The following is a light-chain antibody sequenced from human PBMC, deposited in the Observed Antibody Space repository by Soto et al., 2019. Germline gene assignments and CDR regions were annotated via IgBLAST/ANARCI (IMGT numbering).Light chain of an antibody. J-gene: IGKJ2*01. CDR2: GAS. CDR3: QQYNNWPLTYT. V-gene: IGKV3-15*01. CDR1: QSVSSN. Sequence: EIVMTQSPATLSVSPGERATLSCRASQSVSSNLAWYQQKPGQAPRLLIYGASTRATGIPARFSGSGSGTEFTVTISSLQSEDFAVYYCQQYNNWPLTYTFGQGTKLEIK.